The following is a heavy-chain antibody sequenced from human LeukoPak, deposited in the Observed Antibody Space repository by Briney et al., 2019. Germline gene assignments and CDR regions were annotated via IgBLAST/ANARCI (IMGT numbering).Heavy chain of an antibody. J-gene: IGHJ5*02. D-gene: IGHD3-10*01. Sequence: ASVTVTCMASGYTFTSYGISWLRQAPGQGLEWMGWISAYNGNTNYVQKLQGRVTMTPDTSTSTDYMELRSLRSDDTAVYYCARDIRRRLLWFGEIPPFDPWGQGTLVSVSS. CDR2: ISAYNGNT. V-gene: IGHV1-18*04. CDR1: GYTFTSYG. CDR3: ARDIRRRLLWFGEIPPFDP.